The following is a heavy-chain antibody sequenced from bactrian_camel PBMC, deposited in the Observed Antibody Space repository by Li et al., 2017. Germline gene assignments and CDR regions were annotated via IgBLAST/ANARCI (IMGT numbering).Heavy chain of an antibody. V-gene: IGHV3S55*01. CDR3: LRLPGQGTAN. D-gene: IGHD3*01. CDR2: ICTDGHT. CDR1: GFTYSSHC. J-gene: IGHJ4*01. Sequence: HVQLVESGGGSVQTGGSLRLSCRASGFTYSSHCMGWFRQPPGKERDEVAAICTDGHTYYTDSVKGRFTISQDTAENAVYLQMNSLKPEDTAVYYCLRLPGQGTANWGQGTQVTVS.